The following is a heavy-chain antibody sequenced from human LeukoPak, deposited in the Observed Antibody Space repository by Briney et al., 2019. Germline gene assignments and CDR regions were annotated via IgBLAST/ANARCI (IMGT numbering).Heavy chain of an antibody. CDR1: GYSISSGYY. Sequence: SETLSLTCTVSGYSISSGYYWGWIRQPPGKGLEWIGSIYHSGSTYYNPSLKSRVTISVDTSKNQFSLKLSSVTAADTAVYYCARADYSSTWSHDYYYMDVRGKGTTVTVSS. D-gene: IGHD6-13*01. CDR2: IYHSGST. J-gene: IGHJ6*03. CDR3: ARADYSSTWSHDYYYMDV. V-gene: IGHV4-38-2*02.